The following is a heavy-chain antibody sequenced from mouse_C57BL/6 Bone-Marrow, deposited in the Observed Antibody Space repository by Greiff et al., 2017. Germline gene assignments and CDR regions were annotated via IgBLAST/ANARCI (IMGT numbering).Heavy chain of an antibody. V-gene: IGHV1-69*01. CDR2: IDPSDSYT. Sequence: QVQLQPGAELVMPGASVKLSCKASGYTFTSYWMHWVKQRPGQGLEWIGEIDPSDSYTNYNQKFKGKSTLTVDKSSSTAYMQLSSLTSEDSAVYYCAADGYYGFADWGQGTLVTVSA. CDR3: AADGYYGFAD. D-gene: IGHD2-3*01. CDR1: GYTFTSYW. J-gene: IGHJ3*01.